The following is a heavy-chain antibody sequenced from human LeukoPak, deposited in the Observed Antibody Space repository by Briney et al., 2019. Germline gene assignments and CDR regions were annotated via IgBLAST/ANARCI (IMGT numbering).Heavy chain of an antibody. CDR1: GYTFTTFW. D-gene: IGHD5-24*01. CDR3: ARRGDGYNLDYYYMDV. CDR2: IYPGDSDT. Sequence: GESLKISCKGSGYTFTTFWIGWVRQRPGKGLEWMGIIYPGDSDTRYQGQVTISADKSINTAYLQWDSLRASDTGMYYCARRGDGYNLDYYYMDVWGKGTTVTVSS. V-gene: IGHV5-51*01. J-gene: IGHJ6*03.